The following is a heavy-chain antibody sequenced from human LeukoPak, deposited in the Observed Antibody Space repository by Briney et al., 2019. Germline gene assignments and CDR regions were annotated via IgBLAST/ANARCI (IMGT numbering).Heavy chain of an antibody. CDR3: AKDGYSSGWSLFDY. V-gene: IGHV3-30*18. CDR1: GFTFSNYG. J-gene: IGHJ4*02. CDR2: TSYDETNK. D-gene: IGHD6-19*01. Sequence: GGSLRLSCGASGFTFSNYGMHWVRQAPGKGLEWVAVTSYDETNKYYADSVKGRFTISRDNSKNTLYLQMNSLRAEDTAVYYCAKDGYSSGWSLFDYWGQGTLVTVSS.